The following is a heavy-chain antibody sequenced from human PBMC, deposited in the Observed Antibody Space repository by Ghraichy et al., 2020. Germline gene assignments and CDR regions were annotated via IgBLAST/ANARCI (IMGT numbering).Heavy chain of an antibody. CDR3: ARRSIMITFGGVIVNVAFDI. V-gene: IGHV5-51*01. CDR1: GYSFTSYW. Sequence: GESLNISCKGSGYSFTSYWIGWVRQMPGKGLEWMGIIYPGDSDTRYSPSFQGQVTISADKSISTAYLQWSSLKASDTAMYYCARRSIMITFGGVIVNVAFDIWGQGTMVTVSS. CDR2: IYPGDSDT. J-gene: IGHJ3*02. D-gene: IGHD3-16*02.